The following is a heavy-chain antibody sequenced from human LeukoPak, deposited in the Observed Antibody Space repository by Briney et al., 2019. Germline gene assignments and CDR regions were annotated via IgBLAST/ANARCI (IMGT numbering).Heavy chain of an antibody. CDR1: GYTFTSYG. J-gene: IGHJ4*02. Sequence: ASVKVSCKASGYTFTSYGISWVRQAPGQGLEWMGWISAYNGNTNYAQKLQGRVTMTTDTSTSTAYMELRSLRSDDTAVYYCARSRGSGSYYTPAYYFDYWGQGTLDTVSS. CDR3: ARSRGSGSYYTPAYYFDY. CDR2: ISAYNGNT. V-gene: IGHV1-18*01. D-gene: IGHD3-10*01.